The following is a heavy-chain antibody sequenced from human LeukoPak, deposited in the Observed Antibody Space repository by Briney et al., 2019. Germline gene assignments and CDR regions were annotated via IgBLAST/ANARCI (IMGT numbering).Heavy chain of an antibody. CDR2: IYHSGST. CDR3: AGTYYDFWSGYPDFDY. CDR1: GYSISSGYY. Sequence: SETLSLTCAVSGYSISSGYYWGWIRQPPGKGREWIGSIYHSGSTYYNPSLKSRVTISVDTSKNQFSLRLSSVTAADTAVYYCAGTYYDFWSGYPDFDYWGQGTLVTVSS. V-gene: IGHV4-38-2*01. D-gene: IGHD3-3*01. J-gene: IGHJ4*02.